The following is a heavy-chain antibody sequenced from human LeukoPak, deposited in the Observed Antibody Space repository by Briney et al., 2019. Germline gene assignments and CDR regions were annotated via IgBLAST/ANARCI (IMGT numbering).Heavy chain of an antibody. V-gene: IGHV4-61*01. CDR2: IYYSGST. CDR3: ARERIAAAGTFDY. CDR1: GYSISSGYY. D-gene: IGHD6-13*01. Sequence: SETLSLTCAVSGYSISSGYYWGWIRQPPGKGLEWIGYIYYSGSTNYNPSLKSRVTISVDTSKNQFSLRLSSVTAADTAVYYCARERIAAAGTFDYWGQGTLVTVSS. J-gene: IGHJ4*02.